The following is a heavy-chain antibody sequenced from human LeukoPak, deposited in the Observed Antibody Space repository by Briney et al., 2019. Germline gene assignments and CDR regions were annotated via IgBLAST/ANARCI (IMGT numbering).Heavy chain of an antibody. D-gene: IGHD6-13*01. CDR2: IWYDGSNK. V-gene: IGHV3-33*08. J-gene: IGHJ4*02. CDR3: ASHNSSSWYDFDY. Sequence: GGSLRLSCAASGFTFSSYAMHWVRQAPGKGLEWVAVIWYDGSNKYYADSVKGRFTISRDNSKNTLYLQMNSLRAEDTAVYYCASHNSSSWYDFDYWGQGTLVTVSS. CDR1: GFTFSSYA.